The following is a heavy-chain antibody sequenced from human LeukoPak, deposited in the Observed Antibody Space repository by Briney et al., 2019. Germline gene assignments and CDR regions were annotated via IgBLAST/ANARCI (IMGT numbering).Heavy chain of an antibody. Sequence: SETLSLTCTVSGGFISSSSYYWGWIRQPPGKGLEWIGSIYYSGSTYYNPSLKSRVTISVDTSKNQFSLKLSSVTAADTAVYYCARQGGKGGSDYWGQGTLVTVSS. CDR2: IYYSGST. CDR1: GGFISSSSYY. CDR3: ARQGGKGGSDY. J-gene: IGHJ4*02. V-gene: IGHV4-39*01. D-gene: IGHD2-15*01.